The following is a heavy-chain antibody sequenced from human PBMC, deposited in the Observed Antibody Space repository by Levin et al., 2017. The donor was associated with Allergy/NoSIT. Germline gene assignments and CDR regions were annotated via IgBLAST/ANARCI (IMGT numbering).Heavy chain of an antibody. J-gene: IGHJ5*02. CDR1: GGSISSSNW. CDR2: IYHSGST. Sequence: PGGSLRLSCAVSGGSISSSNWWSWVRQPPGKGLEWIGEIYHSGSTNYNPSLKSRVTISVDKSKNQFSLKLSSVTAADTAVYYCARNGVAAAGEQIDWFDPWGQGTLVTVSS. V-gene: IGHV4-4*02. CDR3: ARNGVAAAGEQIDWFDP. D-gene: IGHD6-13*01.